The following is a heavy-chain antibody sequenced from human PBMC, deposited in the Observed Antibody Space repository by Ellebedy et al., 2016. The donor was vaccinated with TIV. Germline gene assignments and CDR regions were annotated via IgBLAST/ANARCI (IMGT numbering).Heavy chain of an antibody. V-gene: IGHV1-46*04. J-gene: IGHJ4*02. Sequence: AASVKVSCKASGYTFSNYFVHWVRQAPGQGLEWMGIINPNSGSTTYAQRLQGRLTMTRETSTSTVYMELISLRSEDTAVYYCARGDMVRGVIHFDYWGQGTLVTVSS. CDR2: INPNSGST. CDR1: GYTFSNYF. CDR3: ARGDMVRGVIHFDY. D-gene: IGHD3-10*01.